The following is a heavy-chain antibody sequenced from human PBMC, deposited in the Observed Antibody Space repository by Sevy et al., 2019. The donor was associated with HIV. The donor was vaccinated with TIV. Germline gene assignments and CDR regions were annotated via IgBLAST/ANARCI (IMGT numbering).Heavy chain of an antibody. CDR3: ARAPSGSQGPGQYFHH. D-gene: IGHD1-26*01. CDR1: GYTCTSYG. CDR2: ISTYNGDT. J-gene: IGHJ1*01. V-gene: IGHV1-18*01. Sequence: ASVKVSCKTFGYTCTSYGISWVRQAPGQGLEWMGWISTYNGDTNSAQKLQGRVTMTTDTSTSTAYMELRSLRSDDTAVYYCARAPSGSQGPGQYFHHWGQGTLVTVSS.